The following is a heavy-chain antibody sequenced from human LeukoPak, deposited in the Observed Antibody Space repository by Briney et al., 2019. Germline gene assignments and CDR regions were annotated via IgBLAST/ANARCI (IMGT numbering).Heavy chain of an antibody. V-gene: IGHV4-39*01. D-gene: IGHD2-2*01. Sequence: SETLSLTCTVSGGSISSSSYYWGWIRQPPGKGLEWIGSIYYSGSTYYNPSLKSRVTISVDTSKNKFSLKLSSVTAADTAVYYCARHHKYGPTAAHFDYWGQGTLVTVSS. J-gene: IGHJ4*02. CDR2: IYYSGST. CDR3: ARHHKYGPTAAHFDY. CDR1: GGSISSSSYY.